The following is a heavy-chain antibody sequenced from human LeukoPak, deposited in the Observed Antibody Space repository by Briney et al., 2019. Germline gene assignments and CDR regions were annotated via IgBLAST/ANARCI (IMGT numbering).Heavy chain of an antibody. Sequence: ASVKVSCKTSGGTFSTSAISWVRRAPGQGLEWMGGIIPIFGTGNYAQKFQGRVTITADEFTSAAYMELSSLTSEDTAVYYCARGLGDSSGYYFSDNWGQGTLVTVSS. CDR2: IIPIFGTG. D-gene: IGHD3-22*01. V-gene: IGHV1-69*13. J-gene: IGHJ4*02. CDR1: GGTFSTSA. CDR3: ARGLGDSSGYYFSDN.